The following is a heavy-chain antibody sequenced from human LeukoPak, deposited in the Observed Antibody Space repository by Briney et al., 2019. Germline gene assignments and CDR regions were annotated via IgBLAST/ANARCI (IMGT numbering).Heavy chain of an antibody. CDR3: TKDRQDVVVTAIRFDS. Sequence: GGSLRLSCTASGFTFSSYAMTWVRQAPGKGLEWVSSISGSGAKTYYADSVKDRITISRDNSKNTLYLQMDSLRAGDTALYYCTKDRQDVVVTAIRFDSWGQGTLVTVSS. CDR2: ISGSGAKT. D-gene: IGHD2-21*02. V-gene: IGHV3-23*01. CDR1: GFTFSSYA. J-gene: IGHJ4*02.